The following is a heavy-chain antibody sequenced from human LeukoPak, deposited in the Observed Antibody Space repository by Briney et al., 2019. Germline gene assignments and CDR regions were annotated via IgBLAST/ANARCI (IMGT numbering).Heavy chain of an antibody. V-gene: IGHV4-34*01. CDR1: GGSFSGYY. Sequence: QPSETLSLTCAVYGGSFSGYYWSWIRQPPGKGLEWIGEINHSGSTNYNPSLKGRVTISVDTSKNQFSLKLSSVTAADTAVYYCARGITGSYSNNWFDPWGQGTLVTVSS. D-gene: IGHD1-26*01. J-gene: IGHJ5*02. CDR3: ARGITGSYSNNWFDP. CDR2: INHSGST.